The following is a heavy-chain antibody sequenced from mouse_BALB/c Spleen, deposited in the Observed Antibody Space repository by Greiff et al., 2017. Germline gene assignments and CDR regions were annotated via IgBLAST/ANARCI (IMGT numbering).Heavy chain of an antibody. D-gene: IGHD1-2*01. J-gene: IGHJ4*01. CDR3: ARRGRDGAMDY. CDR2: ISNGGGST. Sequence: EVNVVESGGGLVQPGGSLKLSCAASGFTFSSYTMSWVRQTPEKRLEWVAYISNGGGSTYYPDTVKGRFTISRDNAKNTLYLQMSSLKSEDTAMYYCARRGRDGAMDYWGQGTSVTVSS. CDR1: GFTFSSYT. V-gene: IGHV5-12-2*01.